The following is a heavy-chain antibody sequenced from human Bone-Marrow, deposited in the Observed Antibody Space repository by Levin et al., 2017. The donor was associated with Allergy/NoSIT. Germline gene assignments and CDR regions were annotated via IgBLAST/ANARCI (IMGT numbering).Heavy chain of an antibody. CDR2: MNPKSGNT. V-gene: IGHV1-8*01. CDR3: ARIMARGWAGLAPDPFEN. Sequence: EASVKVSCKTSGYTFSSFDINWVRQASGQGLEWMGWMNPKSGNTGYGQKFQGRVSMTRNTSISTAYMELSGLRSDDTAIYYCARIMARGWAGLAPDPFENWGQGTKVTVSA. CDR1: GYTFSSFD. J-gene: IGHJ3*02. D-gene: IGHD3-16*01.